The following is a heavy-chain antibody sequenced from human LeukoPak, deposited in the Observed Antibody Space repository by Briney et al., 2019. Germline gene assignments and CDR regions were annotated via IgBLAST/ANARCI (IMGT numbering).Heavy chain of an antibody. CDR1: GYTFTSYY. Sequence: GGSLRLSCAASGYTFTSYYMHWVRQAPGQGLEWMGIINPSGGSTSYAQKFQGRVTMTRDTSTSTVYMELSSLRSEDTAVYYCARDPRIAAAGTSQYFDYWGQGTLVTVSS. CDR2: INPSGGST. J-gene: IGHJ4*02. CDR3: ARDPRIAAAGTSQYFDY. D-gene: IGHD6-13*01. V-gene: IGHV1-46*01.